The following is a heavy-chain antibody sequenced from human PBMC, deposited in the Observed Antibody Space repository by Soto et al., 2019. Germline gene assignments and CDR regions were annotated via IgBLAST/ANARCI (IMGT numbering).Heavy chain of an antibody. J-gene: IGHJ4*02. Sequence: QITLKESGPTLVKPTQTLTLTCTFSGFSLSTSGVGVGWIRQPPGKALEWLVLIYWDDDKRYSPSLKSRLTITYDTSKNQVVLTMTNMDPVDTATYYCAHVYGGYDNFDYWGQGTLVTVSS. CDR1: GFSLSTSGVG. D-gene: IGHD5-12*01. CDR3: AHVYGGYDNFDY. V-gene: IGHV2-5*02. CDR2: IYWDDDK.